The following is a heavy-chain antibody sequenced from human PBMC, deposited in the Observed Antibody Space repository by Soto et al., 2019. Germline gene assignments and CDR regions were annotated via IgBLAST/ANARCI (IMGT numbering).Heavy chain of an antibody. CDR3: ARGIGKNWFDP. Sequence: QVQLVQSGAEVKKPGASVKVSCKASGYTFTSYYMHWVRQAPGQGLEWMGIINPSGGSTSYAQKFQGRVTMTRDTSTSTGYMELSSLRSEDTAVCYCARGIGKNWFDPWGQGTLVTVSS. D-gene: IGHD1-26*01. V-gene: IGHV1-46*01. CDR1: GYTFTSYY. CDR2: INPSGGST. J-gene: IGHJ5*02.